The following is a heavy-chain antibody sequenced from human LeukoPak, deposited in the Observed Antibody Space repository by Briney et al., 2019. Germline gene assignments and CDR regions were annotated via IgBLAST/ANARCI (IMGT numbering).Heavy chain of an antibody. V-gene: IGHV4-59*01. Sequence: SETLSLTCSVSADSITMYYWTWIRQPPGKGLERIGYIYYSGSTNYNPSLKSRVTISVDTSKNQFSLKLSSVTAADTAVYYCARVMDTGYGGKLLGYYYYMDVWGKGTTVTVSS. CDR3: ARVMDTGYGGKLLGYYYYMDV. CDR1: ADSITMYY. CDR2: IYYSGST. D-gene: IGHD4/OR15-4a*01. J-gene: IGHJ6*03.